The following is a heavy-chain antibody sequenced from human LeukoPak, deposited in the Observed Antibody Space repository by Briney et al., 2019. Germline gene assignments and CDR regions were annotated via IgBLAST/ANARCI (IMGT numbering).Heavy chain of an antibody. CDR1: GGTFSSYA. D-gene: IGHD3-3*01. CDR2: IIPIFGTA. V-gene: IGHV1-69*05. Sequence: SVKVSCKASGGTFSSYAISWVRQAPGQGLEWMGGIIPIFGTANYAQKFQGRVTITTDESTSTAYMELSSLRSEDTAVYYCARVGYDFWSGPFDYWGQGALVTVSS. J-gene: IGHJ4*02. CDR3: ARVGYDFWSGPFDY.